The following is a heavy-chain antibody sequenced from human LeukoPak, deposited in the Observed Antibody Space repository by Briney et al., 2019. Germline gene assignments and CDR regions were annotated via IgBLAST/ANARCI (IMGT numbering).Heavy chain of an antibody. CDR2: IGAGGTFT. V-gene: IGHV3-23*01. J-gene: IGHJ4*03. Sequence: GGSLRLSCTASGFTFSGYAMNWVRQAPGKGLEWVSGIGAGGTFTYYADSVKGRFTISRDNSRNTLYLQMNSLRADDTAVYYRSKNLDLPTYGFLLCLRGQGALVP. CDR3: SKNLDLPTYGFLLCL. CDR1: GFTFSGYA. D-gene: IGHD4-17*01.